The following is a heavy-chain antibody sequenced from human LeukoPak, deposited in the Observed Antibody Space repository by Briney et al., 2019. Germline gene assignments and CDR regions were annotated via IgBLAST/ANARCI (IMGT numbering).Heavy chain of an antibody. J-gene: IGHJ4*02. CDR2: INPNSGGT. D-gene: IGHD3-16*02. CDR1: GYTFTGYY. CDR3: ARDGGGITFGGVIVRPDY. Sequence: ASVKVSCKASGYTFTGYYMHWVRQALGQGLEWMGRINPNSGGTNYAQKFQGRVTMTRDTSISTAYMELSRLRSDDTAVYYCARDGGGITFGGVIVRPDYWGQGTLVTVSS. V-gene: IGHV1-2*06.